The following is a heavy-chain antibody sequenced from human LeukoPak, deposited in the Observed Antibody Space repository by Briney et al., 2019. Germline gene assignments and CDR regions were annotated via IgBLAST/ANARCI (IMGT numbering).Heavy chain of an antibody. CDR2: ISSSSSYI. Sequence: GGSLRLSCAASGFTFSSYSMNWVRQAPGKGLEWVSSISSSSSYIYYADSVKGRFTISRDNAKNSLYLQMNSLRAEDTAVYYCARDSVGATYYGMDVWGQGTTVTVSS. V-gene: IGHV3-21*01. D-gene: IGHD1-26*01. CDR3: ARDSVGATYYGMDV. J-gene: IGHJ6*02. CDR1: GFTFSSYS.